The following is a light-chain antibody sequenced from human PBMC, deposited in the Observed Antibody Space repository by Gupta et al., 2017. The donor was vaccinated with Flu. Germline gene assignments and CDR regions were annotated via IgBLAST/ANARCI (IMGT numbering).Light chain of an antibody. CDR3: QQYNAYSWT. CDR1: QSISSW. Sequence: PSTLSASVGDRVTVTCRASQSISSWLAWYQQKPGKVPKLLIYKASSLESGVPSRFSGSGSGTEFTLTISCLQPDDFATYYCQQYNAYSWTFGPGTKVEIK. V-gene: IGKV1-5*03. J-gene: IGKJ1*01. CDR2: KAS.